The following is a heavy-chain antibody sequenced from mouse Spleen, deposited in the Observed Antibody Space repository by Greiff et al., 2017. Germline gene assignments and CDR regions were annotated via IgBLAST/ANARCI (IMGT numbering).Heavy chain of an antibody. J-gene: IGHJ1*01. CDR1: GFTFSSYA. CDR3: ARHYYGSSYWYFDV. D-gene: IGHD1-1*01. CDR2: ISSGGGNT. V-gene: IGHV5-9*04. Sequence: EVKLMESGGGLVKLGGSLKLSCAASGFTFSSYAMSWVRQTPEKRLEWVATISSGGGNTYYPDSVKGRFTISRDNAKNTLYLQMSSLKSEDTAMYYCARHYYGSSYWYFDVWGAGTTVTVSS.